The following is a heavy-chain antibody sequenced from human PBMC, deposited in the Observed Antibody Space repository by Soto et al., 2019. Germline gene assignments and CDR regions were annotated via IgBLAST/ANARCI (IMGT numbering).Heavy chain of an antibody. D-gene: IGHD2-2*01. V-gene: IGHV1-18*01. CDR3: ESLYCISASCYSLFVGDCGYCFDY. Sequence: ASVKVSCKASGYTFTSYGISWVRQAPGQGLEWMGWISAYNGNTNYAQKLQGRVTMTTDTSTSTAYMELRSLRSDDTAVYYCESLYCISASCYSLFVGDCGYCFDYWGQGTLVTVSS. CDR1: GYTFTSYG. CDR2: ISAYNGNT. J-gene: IGHJ4*02.